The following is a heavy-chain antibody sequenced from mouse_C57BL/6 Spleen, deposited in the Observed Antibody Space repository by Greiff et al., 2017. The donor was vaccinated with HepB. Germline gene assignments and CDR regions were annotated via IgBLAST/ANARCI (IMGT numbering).Heavy chain of an antibody. V-gene: IGHV5-17*01. CDR3: ARPTIYYGNCVYWYFDV. CDR2: ISSGSSTI. J-gene: IGHJ1*03. Sequence: EVQLVESGGGLVKPGGSLKLSCAASGFTFSDYGMHWVRQAPEKGLEWVAYISSGSSTIYYADTVKGRFTISRDNAKNTLFLQMTSLRSQDTAMYYCARPTIYYGNCVYWYFDVWGTGTTVTVSS. CDR1: GFTFSDYG. D-gene: IGHD2-1*01.